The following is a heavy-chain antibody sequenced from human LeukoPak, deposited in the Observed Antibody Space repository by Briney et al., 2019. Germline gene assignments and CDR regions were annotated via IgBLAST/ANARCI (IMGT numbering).Heavy chain of an antibody. Sequence: GGPLRLSCAASGVSLSTYALSWVRQAPGGPLEGVAAISGSGDKTYHADSVKGRFTISKDNSENRLSLQMDSLRAEDTAVYFCAKDTTAWWYHRAYMNVWGKGTTVTVSS. J-gene: IGHJ6*03. V-gene: IGHV3-23*01. CDR1: GVSLSTYA. CDR3: AKDTTAWWYHRAYMNV. CDR2: ISGSGDKT. D-gene: IGHD2-15*01.